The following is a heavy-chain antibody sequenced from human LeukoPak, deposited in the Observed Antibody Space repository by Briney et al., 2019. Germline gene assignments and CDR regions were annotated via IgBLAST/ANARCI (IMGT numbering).Heavy chain of an antibody. CDR2: IKQDGSEK. J-gene: IGHJ4*02. Sequence: GGSLRLSCVASGFTFSSYWMSWVRQAPGKGLEWVANIKQDGSEKYYVDSVKGRFTISRDNAKNSLYLQMNSLRAEDTAVYYCAREYCSGGSCYSGGYYFDYWGQGTLVTVSS. CDR3: AREYCSGGSCYSGGYYFDY. D-gene: IGHD2-15*01. CDR1: GFTFSSYW. V-gene: IGHV3-7*03.